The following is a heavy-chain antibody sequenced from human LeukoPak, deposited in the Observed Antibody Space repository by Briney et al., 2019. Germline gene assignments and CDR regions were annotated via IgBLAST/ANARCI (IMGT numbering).Heavy chain of an antibody. CDR1: GGSISSSSYY. CDR3: ARDPEKMATGWFDP. Sequence: SETLSLTCTVSGGSISSSSYYWGWIRQPPGKGLEWIGYIYYSGSAYYNPSLKSRVTISVDTSKNQFSLKLSSVTAADTAVYYCARDPEKMATGWFDPWGQGTLVTVSS. D-gene: IGHD5-24*01. J-gene: IGHJ5*02. CDR2: IYYSGSA. V-gene: IGHV4-39*07.